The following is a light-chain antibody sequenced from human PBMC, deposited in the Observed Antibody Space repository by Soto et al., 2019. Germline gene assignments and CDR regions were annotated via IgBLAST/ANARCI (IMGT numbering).Light chain of an antibody. Sequence: QSVLTQPPSVSGAPGQRVTISCTGSSSNIGAGYDVHWYQQLPGTAPKLLIYGNSNRPSGVPDRFSGSKSGTSASLAITGLQAADEADYYCQSYDSSLSGNVFGGGTKLTVL. CDR3: QSYDSSLSGNV. V-gene: IGLV1-40*01. CDR2: GNS. CDR1: SSNIGAGYD. J-gene: IGLJ2*01.